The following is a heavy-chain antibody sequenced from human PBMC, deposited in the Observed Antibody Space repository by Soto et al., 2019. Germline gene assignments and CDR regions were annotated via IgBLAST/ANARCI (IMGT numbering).Heavy chain of an antibody. CDR2: ISSSSSTI. D-gene: IGHD6-19*01. Sequence: EVQLVESGGGLVQPGGSLRLSCAASGFTFSSYTMNWVRQAPGKGLEWLSYISSSSSTIYYADSVKGRFTISRDNAKNSLYLQMNSLGDEDTAVYYCAREGGIAVAGTSGDYWGQGTLVTVSS. CDR1: GFTFSSYT. CDR3: AREGGIAVAGTSGDY. J-gene: IGHJ4*02. V-gene: IGHV3-48*02.